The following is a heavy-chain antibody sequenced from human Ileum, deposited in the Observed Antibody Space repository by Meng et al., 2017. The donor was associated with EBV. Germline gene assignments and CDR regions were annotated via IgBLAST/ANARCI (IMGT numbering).Heavy chain of an antibody. V-gene: IGHV4-61*08. Sequence: QGQVPGAGPGLLKPLGPLSLSCTVSGESVSSGDFHWSWIRQPPGKGLEWMGKIDSGRTDYNPSFKSRVTISKDTSKNLFSLKLNSVTAADAAVYFCASYFVGRGGDGYWGQGTLVTVSS. J-gene: IGHJ4*02. CDR2: IDSGRT. CDR3: ASYFVGRGGDGY. D-gene: IGHD3-9*01. CDR1: GESVSSGDFH.